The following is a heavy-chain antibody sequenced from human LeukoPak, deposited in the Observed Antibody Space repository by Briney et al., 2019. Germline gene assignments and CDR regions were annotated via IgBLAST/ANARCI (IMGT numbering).Heavy chain of an antibody. Sequence: GGSLRLSCAASGFTFSSYGMHWVRQAPGKGLEWVSAISGSGGSTYYADSVKGRFTISRDNSKNTLYLQMNSLRAEDTAVYYCAKLLGLGYCSSTSCLFDYWGQGTLVTVSS. CDR3: AKLLGLGYCSSTSCLFDY. D-gene: IGHD2-2*01. J-gene: IGHJ4*02. CDR2: ISGSGGST. CDR1: GFTFSSYG. V-gene: IGHV3-23*01.